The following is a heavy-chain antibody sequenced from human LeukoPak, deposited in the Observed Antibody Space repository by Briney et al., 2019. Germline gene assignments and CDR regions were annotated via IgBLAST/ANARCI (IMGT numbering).Heavy chain of an antibody. Sequence: GASVKVSCKASGYTFTGYYMHWVRQAPGQGLEWMGWINPNSGGTNYAQKFQGRVTMTRDTSISTAYMELSRLRSDDTAVYYCAKDHAFDWLLWVDYWGQGTLVTVSS. CDR2: INPNSGGT. V-gene: IGHV1-2*02. J-gene: IGHJ4*02. CDR3: AKDHAFDWLLWVDY. CDR1: GYTFTGYY. D-gene: IGHD3-9*01.